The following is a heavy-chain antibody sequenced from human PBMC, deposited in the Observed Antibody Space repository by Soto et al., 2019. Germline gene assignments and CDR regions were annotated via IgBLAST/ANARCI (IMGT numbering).Heavy chain of an antibody. CDR2: ISGTGGAT. CDR1: GFTFRNYD. CDR3: AKNRQFRSYYESAGHYNN. V-gene: IGHV3-23*01. Sequence: EVQLLESGGGLVQPGGSLRLCCVASGFTFRNYDMRWVRQAPGKGLEWVSGISGTGGATYYADSVKGRFTISRDNSKNTLYLQMNSLRANVTAVYYCAKNRQFRSYYESAGHYNNWGQGTLVTVSS. D-gene: IGHD3-10*01. J-gene: IGHJ4*02.